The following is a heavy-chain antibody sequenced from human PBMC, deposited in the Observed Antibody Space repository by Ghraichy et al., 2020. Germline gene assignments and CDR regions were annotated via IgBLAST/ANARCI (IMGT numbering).Heavy chain of an antibody. Sequence: ETLSLTCTVSGVSVDSRSYFWGWLRQPPGKGLEWIGSIYYSESTYHNPSLKSRGTLSVDTSKNQFFLKLSSVTAADTAVYYCASYRYGPLDYWGPGTLVTVSS. CDR2: IYYSEST. CDR3: ASYRYGPLDY. D-gene: IGHD5-18*01. J-gene: IGHJ4*02. CDR1: GVSVDSRSYF. V-gene: IGHV4-39*01.